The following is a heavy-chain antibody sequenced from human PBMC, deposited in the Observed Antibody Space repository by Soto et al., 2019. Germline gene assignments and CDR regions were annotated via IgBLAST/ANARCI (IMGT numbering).Heavy chain of an antibody. Sequence: EVQLVESGGGLVQPGGSLRLSCAASGFTVSSNYMNWVRQAPGKGLEWVSVIYSGGGTNYADSVKGRFTISRDNSKNTLYLQMNSLRAEDTAVYYCARDVNSYGYGSWGQGTLVTVSS. D-gene: IGHD5-18*01. V-gene: IGHV3-66*01. CDR3: ARDVNSYGYGS. CDR1: GFTVSSNY. J-gene: IGHJ5*02. CDR2: IYSGGGT.